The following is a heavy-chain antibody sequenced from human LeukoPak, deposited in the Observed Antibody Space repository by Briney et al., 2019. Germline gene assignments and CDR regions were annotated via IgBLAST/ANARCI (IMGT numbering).Heavy chain of an antibody. CDR3: AGCSSTSCYDWFDP. CDR2: ISYDGSNK. Sequence: GGSLRLSCAASGFTFSSYAMHWVRQAPGKGLEWVAVISYDGSNKYYADSVKGRFTISRDNSKITLYLQMNSLRAEDTAVYYCAGCSSTSCYDWFDPWGQGTLVTVSS. D-gene: IGHD2-2*01. CDR1: GFTFSSYA. V-gene: IGHV3-30-3*01. J-gene: IGHJ5*02.